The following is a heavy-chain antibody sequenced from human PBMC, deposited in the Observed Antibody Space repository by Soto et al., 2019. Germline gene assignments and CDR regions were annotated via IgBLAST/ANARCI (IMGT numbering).Heavy chain of an antibody. CDR3: IKASTVTGVGGYR. CDR1: GFAFSSYW. V-gene: IGHV3-74*03. J-gene: IGHJ5*02. D-gene: IGHD6-19*01. Sequence: EVQLVESGGGLVQPGGSLRLSCAASGFAFSSYWMQWVRQPPGKGPVWVSRISSDGRNTTYADPVKGRFTISRDNANNTLHLKMTSLTDDDTAVYYCIKASTVTGVGGYRWGQGTLVTVSS. CDR2: ISSDGRNT.